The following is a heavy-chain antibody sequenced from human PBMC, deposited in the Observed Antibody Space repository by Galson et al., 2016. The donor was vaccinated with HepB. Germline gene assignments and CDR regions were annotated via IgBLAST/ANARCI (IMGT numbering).Heavy chain of an antibody. CDR1: GFTFTSYG. Sequence: SVKVSCKASGFTFTSYGVSWVRQAPGQGLEWMGWISTHSGETYYEQKFQDRVTLTTDTSTSTVYMELKSLRNDDAAVYYCARDFRLAAGGTSYFEHWGQGTLVTVSS. CDR3: ARDFRLAAGGTSYFEH. CDR2: ISTHSGET. V-gene: IGHV1-18*01. J-gene: IGHJ1*01. D-gene: IGHD3-16*01.